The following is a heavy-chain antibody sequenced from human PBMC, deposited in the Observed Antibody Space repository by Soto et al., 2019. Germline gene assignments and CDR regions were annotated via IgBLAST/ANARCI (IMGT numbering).Heavy chain of an antibody. CDR3: ASAQKDYYYYGMDV. CDR1: GGTFSSYT. J-gene: IGHJ6*02. Sequence: QVQLVQSGAEVKKPGSSVKVSCKASGGTFSSYTISWVRQAPGQGLEWMGRIIPILGIANYAQKFQGRVTITADKSTNTAYMELSSLRSEDTAVYYCASAQKDYYYYGMDVWGQGTTVTVSS. V-gene: IGHV1-69*02. CDR2: IIPILGIA.